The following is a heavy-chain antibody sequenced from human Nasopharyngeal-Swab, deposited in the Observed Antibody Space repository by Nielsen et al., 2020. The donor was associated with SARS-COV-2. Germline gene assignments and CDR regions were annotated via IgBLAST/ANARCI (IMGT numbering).Heavy chain of an antibody. J-gene: IGHJ6*02. D-gene: IGHD3-10*01. V-gene: IGHV3-30*18. CDR2: ISYDGSSK. CDR3: AKLIEEGSGSYYALYYYYGMDV. Sequence: VRQAPGKGLEWVAVISYDGSSKYYADSVKGRFTISRDNSKNTLYLQMNSLRAEDTAVYYCAKLIEEGSGSYYALYYYYGMDVWGQGTTVTVSS.